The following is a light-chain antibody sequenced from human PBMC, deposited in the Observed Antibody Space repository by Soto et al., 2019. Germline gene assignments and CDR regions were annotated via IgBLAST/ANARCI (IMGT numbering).Light chain of an antibody. V-gene: IGKV3-15*01. CDR3: QQYGSSPAWT. CDR1: QSVSSK. CDR2: GTS. J-gene: IGKJ1*01. Sequence: EIVMTQSPATLSVSPGERATLSCRASQSVSSKLAWFQQKPGQAPRLLIYGTSTRATGIPARFSGSGSGTEFTLTISSLQSEDFAVYYCQQYGSSPAWTFGQGTKVEIK.